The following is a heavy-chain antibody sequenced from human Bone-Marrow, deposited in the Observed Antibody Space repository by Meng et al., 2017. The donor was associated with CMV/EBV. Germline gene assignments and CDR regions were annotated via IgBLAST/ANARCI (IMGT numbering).Heavy chain of an antibody. Sequence: CNVPGCPISSSSYYWGWIRQPPGKGLEWIGSIYYSGSTYYNPSLKSRVTISVDTSKNQFSLKLSSVTAADTAVYYCARGDCSSTSCYPYYGMDVWGQGTTVTVSS. D-gene: IGHD2-2*01. J-gene: IGHJ6*02. CDR1: GCPISSSSYY. CDR2: IYYSGST. CDR3: ARGDCSSTSCYPYYGMDV. V-gene: IGHV4-39*07.